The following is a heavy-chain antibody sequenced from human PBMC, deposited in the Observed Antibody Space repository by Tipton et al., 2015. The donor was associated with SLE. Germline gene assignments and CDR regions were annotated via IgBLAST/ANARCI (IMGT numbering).Heavy chain of an antibody. CDR3: ARGGDRDHGDYVEHSLDY. CDR2: INPSSDRV. J-gene: IGHJ4*02. Sequence: QLVQSGAEVKKPGASVKISCKASGDTFKNHYLHWVRQAPGQGLEWLGIINPSSDRVSYAQKFQGRISMTRGTSTTTVYMDLSSLRPEDTAVYYCARGGDRDHGDYVEHSLDYWGQGTLVTVSS. CDR1: GDTFKNHY. D-gene: IGHD4-17*01. V-gene: IGHV1-46*02.